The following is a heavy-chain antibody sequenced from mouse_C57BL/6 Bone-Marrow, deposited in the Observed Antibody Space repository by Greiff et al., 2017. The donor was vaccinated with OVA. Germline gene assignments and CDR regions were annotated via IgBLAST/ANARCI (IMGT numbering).Heavy chain of an antibody. V-gene: IGHV1-81*01. Sequence: VQRVESGAELARPGASVKLSCKASGYTFTSYGISWVKQRTGQGLEWIGEIYPRSGNTYYNEKFKGKATLTADKSSSTAYTELRSLTSEDSAVYFCARRGGTFDYWGQGTTLTVSS. CDR2: IYPRSGNT. CDR1: GYTFTSYG. J-gene: IGHJ2*01. CDR3: ARRGGTFDY. D-gene: IGHD3-3*01.